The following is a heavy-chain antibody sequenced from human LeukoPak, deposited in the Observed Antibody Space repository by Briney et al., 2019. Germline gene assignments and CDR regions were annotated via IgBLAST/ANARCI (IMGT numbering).Heavy chain of an antibody. V-gene: IGHV4-31*03. D-gene: IGHD3-22*01. CDR2: IYYSGST. J-gene: IGHJ4*02. CDR3: AREQPTYYYDRSGYYFENYFDY. CDR1: GGSISSGGYY. Sequence: SETLSLTCTVSGGSISSGGYYWSWIRQHPGKGLEWIGYIYYSGSTYYNPSLKSRVTISVDTSKNQFSLKLSSVTAADTAVYYCAREQPTYYYDRSGYYFENYFDYWGQGTLVTVSS.